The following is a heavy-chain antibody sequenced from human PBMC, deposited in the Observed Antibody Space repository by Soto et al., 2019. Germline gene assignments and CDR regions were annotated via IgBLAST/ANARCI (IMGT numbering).Heavy chain of an antibody. D-gene: IGHD3-16*01. CDR1: GASISNFY. V-gene: IGHV4-4*07. CDR2: LYTRGTT. J-gene: IGHJ4*02. CDR3: AKGGTYYDS. Sequence: PSETLSLTCSVSGASISNFYWSWIRQSAGKGLEWIGRLYTRGTTDYNPSLKSRATMSIDTSKNRVSLSLTSVTAADTAVYYCAKGGTYYDSWGQGIVVTVS.